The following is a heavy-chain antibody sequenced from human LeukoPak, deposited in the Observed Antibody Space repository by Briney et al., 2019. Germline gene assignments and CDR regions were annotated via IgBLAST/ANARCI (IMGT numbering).Heavy chain of an antibody. Sequence: GGSLRLSCAASGFTFHDYALHWVRQAPGKGLEWVSGISWNSGNIDYVDSVKGRFTTSRDNAKNSMYLQMNSLRTEDTALYYCAIIVDKGAFDIWGQGTMVTVSS. CDR3: AIIVDKGAFDI. V-gene: IGHV3-9*01. CDR1: GFTFHDYA. J-gene: IGHJ3*02. D-gene: IGHD5-12*01. CDR2: ISWNSGNI.